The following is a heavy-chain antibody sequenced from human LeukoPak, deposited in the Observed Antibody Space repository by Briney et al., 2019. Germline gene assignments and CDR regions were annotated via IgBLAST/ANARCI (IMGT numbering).Heavy chain of an antibody. CDR1: GYIFTAYW. D-gene: IGHD2-2*03. Sequence: GESLKISCKSSGYIFTAYWIAWVRQLPGKGLEWMGIIYLGDSDTRYSPSFQGQVTVSADKSISTAYLQWSSLKASDTAMYYCARQQWIGAFDIWGQGTMVTVSS. J-gene: IGHJ3*02. V-gene: IGHV5-51*01. CDR3: ARQQWIGAFDI. CDR2: IYLGDSDT.